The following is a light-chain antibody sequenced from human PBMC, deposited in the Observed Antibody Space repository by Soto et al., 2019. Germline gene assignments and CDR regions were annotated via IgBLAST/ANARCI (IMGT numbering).Light chain of an antibody. CDR1: QSISSW. V-gene: IGKV1-5*01. CDR2: DAS. Sequence: DVRRTQSPTSLSASVGDRVTITCRASQSISSWLAWYQQKPGKAPKLLIYDASSLESGVPSRFSGSGSGTEFTLTISSLQPDDFATYYCQQYNSYWTFGQGTKVDIK. CDR3: QQYNSYWT. J-gene: IGKJ1*01.